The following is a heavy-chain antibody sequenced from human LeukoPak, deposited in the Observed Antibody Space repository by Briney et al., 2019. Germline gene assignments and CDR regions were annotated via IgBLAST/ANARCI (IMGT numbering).Heavy chain of an antibody. CDR1: GFTFSSYA. J-gene: IGHJ4*02. D-gene: IGHD6-13*01. Sequence: GGSLRLSCAASGFTFSSYAMSWVRQAPGKGLEWVSAISGSGGSTYYADSVKGRFTISRDNSKNTLYLQMNSLRAEDTAVYYCAKDQGIAEAGTVGDYWGQGTLVTLSS. CDR2: ISGSGGST. V-gene: IGHV3-23*01. CDR3: AKDQGIAEAGTVGDY.